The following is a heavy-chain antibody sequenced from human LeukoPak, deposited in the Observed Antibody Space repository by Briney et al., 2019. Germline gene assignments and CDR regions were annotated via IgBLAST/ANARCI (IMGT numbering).Heavy chain of an antibody. J-gene: IGHJ5*02. CDR2: INPSGGST. V-gene: IGHV1-46*01. Sequence: ASVKVSCKASGYTFTSYYMHWVRQAPGQGLEWMGIINPSGGSTSYAQKFQGRVTMTRDTSISTAYMELSRLRSDDTAVYYCAREGPAGDGFDPWGQGTLVTVSS. CDR3: AREGPAGDGFDP. D-gene: IGHD3-16*01. CDR1: GYTFTSYY.